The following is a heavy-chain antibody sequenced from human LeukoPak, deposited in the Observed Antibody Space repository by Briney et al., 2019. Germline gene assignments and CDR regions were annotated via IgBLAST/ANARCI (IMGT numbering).Heavy chain of an antibody. CDR1: GYTFTSYY. CDR3: ARDLYSNSSGNWFDP. V-gene: IGHV1-46*01. D-gene: IGHD6-6*01. CDR2: INPSGGST. J-gene: IGHJ5*02. Sequence: ASVKVSCKASGYTFTSYYMHWVRQAPGQGLEWMGIINPSGGSTSYAQKFQGRVTMTRDTSTSTVYMELSSLRSEDTAVYYCARDLYSNSSGNWFDPWGQGTLVTVSS.